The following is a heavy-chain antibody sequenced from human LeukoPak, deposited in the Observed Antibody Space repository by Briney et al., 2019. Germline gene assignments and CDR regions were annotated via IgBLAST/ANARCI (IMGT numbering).Heavy chain of an antibody. CDR1: GGSISTYY. J-gene: IGHJ4*02. CDR2: VYYSGST. Sequence: PSETLSLTCTVSGGSISTYYWSWIRQPPGKGLEWIGYVYYSGSTNYNPSLMSRVTISVDTSKNQFSLKVSSVTAADTAVFYCARALGTSFDYWGQGTLVTVSS. CDR3: ARALGTSFDY. D-gene: IGHD3-16*01. V-gene: IGHV4-59*12.